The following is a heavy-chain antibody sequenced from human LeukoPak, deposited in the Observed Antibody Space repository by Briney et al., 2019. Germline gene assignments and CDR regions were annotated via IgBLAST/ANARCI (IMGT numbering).Heavy chain of an antibody. Sequence: ASVKVSCKASGYTFISYDINWVRQATGQGLEWMGWMNPNSGNTGYAQKFQGRVTMTRNTSISTAYMELSSPRSEDTAVYYCARKSNTSSGWFAFDYWGQGTLVTVSS. J-gene: IGHJ4*02. V-gene: IGHV1-8*01. D-gene: IGHD6-19*01. CDR2: MNPNSGNT. CDR1: GYTFISYD. CDR3: ARKSNTSSGWFAFDY.